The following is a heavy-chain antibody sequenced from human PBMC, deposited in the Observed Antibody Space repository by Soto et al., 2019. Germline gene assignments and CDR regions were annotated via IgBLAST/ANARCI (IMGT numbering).Heavy chain of an antibody. D-gene: IGHD2-15*01. J-gene: IGHJ6*03. Sequence: GESLKISCKGSGYSFTSYWIGWVRQIPGKGLEWMGIIYPGDSDTRYSPSFQGQVTISADKSISTAYLQWSSLKATDTAMYYCARHKYGYCSGGSCYEPEYYYYYYMDVWGKGTTVTVSS. CDR2: IYPGDSDT. V-gene: IGHV5-51*01. CDR3: ARHKYGYCSGGSCYEPEYYYYYYMDV. CDR1: GYSFTSYW.